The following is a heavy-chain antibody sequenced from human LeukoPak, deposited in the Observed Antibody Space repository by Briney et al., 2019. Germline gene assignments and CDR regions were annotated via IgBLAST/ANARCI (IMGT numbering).Heavy chain of an antibody. CDR3: ARGSSVTGTVKSAFDI. D-gene: IGHD1-20*01. CDR2: INPNSGDT. Sequence: ASVKASCKASGYTFTGYYMQWVRQAPGQGLERMGWINPNSGDTKYAQKFQDRVTMTRDTSISTAYMEVSRLTSDDTAVYYCARGSSVTGTVKSAFDIWGQGTLVTVSS. J-gene: IGHJ3*02. CDR1: GYTFTGYY. V-gene: IGHV1-2*02.